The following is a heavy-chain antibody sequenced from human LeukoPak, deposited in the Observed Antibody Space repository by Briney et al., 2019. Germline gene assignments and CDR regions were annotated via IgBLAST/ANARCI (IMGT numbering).Heavy chain of an antibody. CDR1: GGSISTYY. Sequence: SETLSLTCTVSGGSISTYYWNWIRQPPGKGLEWIGYIYHSGSTNYNPSLQSRVTISVDTSKNQFSLNLNSVTAADTAVYYCARGGAARLHFQNWGQGTLVAVSS. V-gene: IGHV4-59*01. J-gene: IGHJ1*01. CDR3: ARGGAARLHFQN. CDR2: IYHSGST. D-gene: IGHD6-6*01.